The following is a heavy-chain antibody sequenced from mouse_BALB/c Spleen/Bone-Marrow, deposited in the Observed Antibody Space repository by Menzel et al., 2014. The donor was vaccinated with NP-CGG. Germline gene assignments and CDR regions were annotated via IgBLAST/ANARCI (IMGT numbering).Heavy chain of an antibody. CDR1: GFSLTSYG. CDR2: IWSGGST. J-gene: IGHJ1*01. CDR3: ARKRYGGYFDV. Sequence: VQGVESGPGLVQPSQRLSITCTVSGFSLTSYGVRWVRQSPGKGLEWLGVIWSGGSTDYNAAFISRLSISKDNSKSQVFFKMNSLQANDTAIYYCARKRYGGYFDVWGAGTTVTVSS. V-gene: IGHV2-2*02. D-gene: IGHD2-14*01.